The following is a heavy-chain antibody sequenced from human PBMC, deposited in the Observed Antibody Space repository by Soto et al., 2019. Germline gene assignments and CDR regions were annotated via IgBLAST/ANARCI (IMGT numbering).Heavy chain of an antibody. D-gene: IGHD3-22*01. CDR1: GYTFTTYD. J-gene: IGHJ4*02. Sequence: QVQLVQSGAEVKKPGASVKVSCKASGYTFTTYDISWVRQATGQGLEWMGWLNPNSDNSGYAQKFQGRVTMTRDTSTSTAYMELINLRSEDTAVYYCARTLSGYYAYWGQGTLVTVSS. CDR2: LNPNSDNS. CDR3: ARTLSGYYAY. V-gene: IGHV1-8*01.